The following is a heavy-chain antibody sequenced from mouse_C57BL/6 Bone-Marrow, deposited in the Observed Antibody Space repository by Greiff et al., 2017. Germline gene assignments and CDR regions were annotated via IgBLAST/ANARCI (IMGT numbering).Heavy chain of an antibody. CDR3: VRSLAWFAY. D-gene: IGHD1-2*01. CDR2: IRSKSSNYAT. J-gene: IGHJ3*01. CDR1: GFTFNTYA. V-gene: IGHV10-3*01. Sequence: EVQGVESGGGLVQPKGSLKLSCAASGFTFNTYAMHWVRQAPGKGLEWVARIRSKSSNYATYYAESVKDRFTISRDTSQSMLYLQMNNLKTEDTAMYYCVRSLAWFAYWGQGTLVTVSA.